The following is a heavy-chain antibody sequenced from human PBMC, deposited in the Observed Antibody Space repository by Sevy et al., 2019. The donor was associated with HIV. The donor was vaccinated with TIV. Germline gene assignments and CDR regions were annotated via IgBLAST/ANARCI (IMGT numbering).Heavy chain of an antibody. V-gene: IGHV4-59*01. Sequence: SETLSLTCTVSGGSISSYYWSWIRQPPGKGLEWIGYIYYSGSTNYNPSLKSRVTISVDTSKNQFSLKLSSVTAADTAVYYCARANLYSGSYQTFDYWGQGTLVTVSS. CDR2: IYYSGST. D-gene: IGHD1-26*01. CDR3: ARANLYSGSYQTFDY. CDR1: GGSISSYY. J-gene: IGHJ4*02.